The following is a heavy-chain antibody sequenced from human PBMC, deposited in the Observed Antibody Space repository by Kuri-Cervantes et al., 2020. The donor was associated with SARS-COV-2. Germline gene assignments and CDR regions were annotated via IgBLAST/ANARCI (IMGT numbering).Heavy chain of an antibody. CDR2: ISYDGSNK. J-gene: IGHJ4*02. D-gene: IGHD3-22*01. CDR1: GFTFSSYA. V-gene: IGHV3-30*09. Sequence: GGSLRLSCAASGFTFSSYAMHWVRQAPGKGLEWVAVISYDGSNKYYADSVKGRFAISRDNSKNTLYLQMNSLRAEDTAAYYCARVAEDSRGYDYFDYRGQGTPVTVSS. CDR3: ARVAEDSRGYDYFDY.